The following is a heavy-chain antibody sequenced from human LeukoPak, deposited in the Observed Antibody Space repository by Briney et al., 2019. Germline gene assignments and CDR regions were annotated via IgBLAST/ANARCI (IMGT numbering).Heavy chain of an antibody. CDR1: GFTFYSYG. D-gene: IGHD2-2*01. Sequence: GGSLRLSCAASGFTFYSYGMSWVRQAPGKGLEWVSGISGGSSTTYYADSVKGRFTISRDHSKNTLYVQMNSLRAEDTAVYYCARVGLFCSSTSCYRYFDPWGQGTLVTVSS. CDR2: ISGGSSTT. CDR3: ARVGLFCSSTSCYRYFDP. J-gene: IGHJ5*02. V-gene: IGHV3-23*01.